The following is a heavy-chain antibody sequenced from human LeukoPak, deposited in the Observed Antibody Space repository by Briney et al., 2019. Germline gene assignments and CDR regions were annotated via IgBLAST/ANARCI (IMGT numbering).Heavy chain of an antibody. CDR1: GFPFSRYA. J-gene: IGHJ4*02. Sequence: GSLRLSCAAFGFPFSRYALSWVRQAPGKGVGGVSAISGSGGSTYYADSVKGRFTISRDNSKNTLYLQMNSLRAEDTAVYYCAKGRTVRGVIITQKYYFDYWGQGTLVTVSS. V-gene: IGHV3-23*01. CDR2: ISGSGGST. D-gene: IGHD3-10*01. CDR3: AKGRTVRGVIITQKYYFDY.